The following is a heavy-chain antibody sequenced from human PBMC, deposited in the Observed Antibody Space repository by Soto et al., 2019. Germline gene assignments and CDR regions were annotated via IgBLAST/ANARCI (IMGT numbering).Heavy chain of an antibody. J-gene: IGHJ4*02. CDR2: IYGDDDK. CDR3: AHRANLQGNWNGGYFDF. V-gene: IGHV2-5*02. CDR1: GFSLSTRPVG. Sequence: QITLKESGPTRVKPTQTLTLTCTFSGFSLSTRPVGVGWLRQPPGMALERLALIYGDDDKRYSPSLKSRLTITKDTSRNQVVLTMTNVDPVDTATYYCAHRANLQGNWNGGYFDFWGQGALVTVSS. D-gene: IGHD1-1*01.